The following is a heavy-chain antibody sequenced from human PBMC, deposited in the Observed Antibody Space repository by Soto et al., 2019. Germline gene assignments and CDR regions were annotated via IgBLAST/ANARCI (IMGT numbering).Heavy chain of an antibody. Sequence: ASVKVSCKASGGTFSSYAISWVRQAPGQGLEWMGGIIPIFGTANYAQKFQGRVTITADESTSTAYMELSSLRSEDTAVYYCARDRFPSTLLAVFDIWGQGTMVTVSS. CDR3: ARDRFPSTLLAVFDI. CDR1: GGTFSSYA. CDR2: IIPIFGTA. V-gene: IGHV1-69*13. J-gene: IGHJ3*02. D-gene: IGHD2-8*02.